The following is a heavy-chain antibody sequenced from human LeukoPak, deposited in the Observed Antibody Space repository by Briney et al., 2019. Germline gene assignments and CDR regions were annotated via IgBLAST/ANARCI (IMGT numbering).Heavy chain of an antibody. Sequence: PGGSLRLSCAASGFTFDDYGMSWVRQAPGKGLVWVSGINWNGGNTGYVDSVKGRFTISRDNAKNSLYLQMNSLRVEDTALYYCARALSNYVDYYYYYYMDVWGKGTTVTVSS. D-gene: IGHD4-11*01. CDR1: GFTFDDYG. CDR3: ARALSNYVDYYYYYYMDV. J-gene: IGHJ6*03. V-gene: IGHV3-20*04. CDR2: INWNGGNT.